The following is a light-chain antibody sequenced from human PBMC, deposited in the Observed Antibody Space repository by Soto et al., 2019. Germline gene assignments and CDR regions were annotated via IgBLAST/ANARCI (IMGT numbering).Light chain of an antibody. CDR1: QSINSY. Sequence: DIQVTQSPSSLSASVGDRVTVTCRTSQSINSYLNWHQQKPGKAPKLLIYASTNLQSEVPARFSGSGFGTYFSLTISSLQPEDFATYYCQQSYSSLYTFGQGTKLEIK. CDR2: AST. V-gene: IGKV1-39*01. J-gene: IGKJ2*01. CDR3: QQSYSSLYT.